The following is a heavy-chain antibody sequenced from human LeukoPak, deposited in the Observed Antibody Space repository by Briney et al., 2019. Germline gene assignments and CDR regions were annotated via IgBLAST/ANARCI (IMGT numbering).Heavy chain of an antibody. CDR2: INPSGGST. Sequence: ASVKVSCKASGYTFTSYYVHWVRQAPGQGLEWMGIINPSGGSTSYAQKFQGRVTMTRDMSTSTVYMELSSLRSEDTAVYYCARVVGMRWFDPWGQGTLVTVSS. D-gene: IGHD2-21*01. CDR1: GYTFTSYY. CDR3: ARVVGMRWFDP. J-gene: IGHJ5*02. V-gene: IGHV1-46*01.